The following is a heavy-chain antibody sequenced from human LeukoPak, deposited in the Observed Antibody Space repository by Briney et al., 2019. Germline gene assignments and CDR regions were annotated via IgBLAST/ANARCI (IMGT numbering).Heavy chain of an antibody. J-gene: IGHJ4*02. Sequence: GGSLRLSCAASGLTFSSYAMSWVRQAPGKGLQSVSAISDSGGSTYYADSVKGRFTISRDNSKDTLYLHMDSLSAEDTAVYYCAKRRQSGIGSLYYFDSWGQGTLVTVSS. CDR2: ISDSGGST. CDR1: GLTFSSYA. V-gene: IGHV3-23*01. CDR3: AKRRQSGIGSLYYFDS. D-gene: IGHD3-16*01.